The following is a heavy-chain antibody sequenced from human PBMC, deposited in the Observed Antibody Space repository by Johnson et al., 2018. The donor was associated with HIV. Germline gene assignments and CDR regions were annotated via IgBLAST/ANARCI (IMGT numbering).Heavy chain of an antibody. V-gene: IGHV3-74*02. D-gene: IGHD5-12*01. J-gene: IGHJ3*02. CDR1: GFTFSSYW. CDR3: ASTRLPLDDAFDI. CDR2: ITSDGSST. Sequence: VQLVESGGGLVQPGGSLRLSCAASGFTFSSYWLHWVRQAPGTGLVWVPRITSDGSSTSYADSVKGRFTISRDNAKNTLYLHMNSLRAEDTAVYYCASTRLPLDDAFDIWGQGTMVSVSS.